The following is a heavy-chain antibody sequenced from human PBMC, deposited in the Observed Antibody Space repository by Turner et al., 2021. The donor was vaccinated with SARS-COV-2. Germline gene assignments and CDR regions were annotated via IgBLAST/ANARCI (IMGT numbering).Heavy chain of an antibody. CDR3: ARDGGGWFDP. CDR2: ISYDGSNK. J-gene: IGHJ5*02. D-gene: IGHD3-16*01. CDR1: GFTFSSYA. Sequence: QVQLVESGGGVVQPGRSLRLSCAASGFTFSSYAMHWVRQAPGKGLGWVALISYDGSNKYYADSVKGRFTISRDNSKNTLYLQMNSLRAEDTAVYYCARDGGGWFDPWGQGTLVTVSS. V-gene: IGHV3-30*04.